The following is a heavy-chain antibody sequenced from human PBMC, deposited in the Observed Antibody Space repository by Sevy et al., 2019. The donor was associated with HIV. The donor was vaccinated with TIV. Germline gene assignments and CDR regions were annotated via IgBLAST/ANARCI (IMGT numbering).Heavy chain of an antibody. CDR1: GFTFSNYD. CDR2: IGAAGDP. D-gene: IGHD2-21*01. CDR3: ARGWGGNAFDV. V-gene: IGHV3-13*05. Sequence: GSLRLSCVASGFTFSNYDMHWVRQTTGKGLEWVSGIGAAGDPYYPGSVKGRFTISRENAKNSLYLQMNSLRAGDTAVYYCARGWGGNAFDVWGQGTMVTVSS. J-gene: IGHJ3*01.